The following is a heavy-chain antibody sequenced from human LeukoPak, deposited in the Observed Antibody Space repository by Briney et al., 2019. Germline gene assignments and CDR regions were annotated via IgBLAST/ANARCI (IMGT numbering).Heavy chain of an antibody. D-gene: IGHD3-22*01. CDR2: IYYSGST. Sequence: SETLSLTCTVSGGSISSYYWSWIRQPPGKGLEWIGYIYYSGSTNYNPSLKSRVTISVDTSKNQFSLKLSSVTAADTAVYYCARDRVPYYYDSSGSHESYAFDIWGQGTMVTVSS. J-gene: IGHJ3*02. CDR3: ARDRVPYYYDSSGSHESYAFDI. V-gene: IGHV4-59*01. CDR1: GGSISSYY.